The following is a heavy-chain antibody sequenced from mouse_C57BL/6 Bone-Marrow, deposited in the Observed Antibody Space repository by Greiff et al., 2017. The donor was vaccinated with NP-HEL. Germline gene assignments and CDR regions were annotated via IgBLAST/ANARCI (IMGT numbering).Heavy chain of an antibody. D-gene: IGHD1-1*01. CDR3: ARGTTVVAHWYFDV. CDR2: INPGSGGT. V-gene: IGHV1-54*01. J-gene: IGHJ1*03. Sequence: VQLQQSGAELVRPGTSVKVSCKASGYAFTNYLIEWVKQRPGPGLEWIGVINPGSGGTNYNEKFKGEATLTADKSSSTAYMQLSSLTSEDSAVYFCARGTTVVAHWYFDVWGTGTTVTVSS. CDR1: GYAFTNYL.